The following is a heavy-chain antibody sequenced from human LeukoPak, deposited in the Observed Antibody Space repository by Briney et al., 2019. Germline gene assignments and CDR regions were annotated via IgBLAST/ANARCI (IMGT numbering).Heavy chain of an antibody. CDR2: ISYDGSNK. V-gene: IGHV3-30*04. CDR1: GFTFSSYA. D-gene: IGHD3-22*01. J-gene: IGHJ4*02. Sequence: GGSLRLSCAASGFTFSSYAMHWVRQAPGKGLEWVAVISYDGSNKYYADSVKGRFTISRDNSKNTLYLQMNSLRAEDTAVYYCARGVLTMIVVVALDYWGQGTLVTVSS. CDR3: ARGVLTMIVVVALDY.